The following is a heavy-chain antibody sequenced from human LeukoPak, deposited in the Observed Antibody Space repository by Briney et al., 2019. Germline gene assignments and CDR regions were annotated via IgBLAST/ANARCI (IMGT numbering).Heavy chain of an antibody. J-gene: IGHJ6*02. CDR2: IDWDDDK. D-gene: IGHD3-22*01. CDR1: GFSLSTRGMC. CDR3: ARIRRYYDSSGYSYGMDV. V-gene: IGHV2-70*01. Sequence: SGPALLKPTQTLTLTCTFSGFSLSTRGMCVSWIRQPPGKALEWLALIDWDDDKYYSTSLKTRLTISKDTSKNQVVLTMTNMDPVDTATYYCARIRRYYDSSGYSYGMDVWGQGTTVTVSS.